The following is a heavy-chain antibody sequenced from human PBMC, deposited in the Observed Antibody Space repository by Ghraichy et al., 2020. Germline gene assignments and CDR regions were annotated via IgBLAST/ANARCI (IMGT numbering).Heavy chain of an antibody. D-gene: IGHD3-22*01. CDR1: GFTFSSYG. V-gene: IGHV3-33*08. CDR3: ARDLLHPFNYYDSSEVFDY. CDR2: IWYDGSNK. J-gene: IGHJ4*02. Sequence: GGSLRLSCAASGFTFSSYGMHWVRQAPGKGLEWVAVIWYDGSNKYYADSVKGRFTISRDNSKNTLYLQMNSLRAEDTAVYYCARDLLHPFNYYDSSEVFDYWGQGTLVTVSS.